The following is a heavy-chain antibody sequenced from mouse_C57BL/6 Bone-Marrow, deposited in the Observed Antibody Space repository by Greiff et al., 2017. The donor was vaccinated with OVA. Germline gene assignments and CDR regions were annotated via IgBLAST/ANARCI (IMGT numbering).Heavy chain of an antibody. CDR1: GFNIKDDY. D-gene: IGHD1-1*01. Sequence: EVQLQQSGAELVRPGASVKLSCTASGFNIKDDYMHWVKQRPEQGLEWIGWIDPENGDTEYASKFQGKATITADTSSNTAYLQLLSLTSEDTAVYYCTPPIAAVVASDYWGQGTTLTVSS. J-gene: IGHJ2*01. CDR3: TPPIAAVVASDY. CDR2: IDPENGDT. V-gene: IGHV14-4*01.